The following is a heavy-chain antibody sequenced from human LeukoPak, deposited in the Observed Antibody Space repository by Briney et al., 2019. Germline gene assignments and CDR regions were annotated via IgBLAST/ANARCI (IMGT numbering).Heavy chain of an antibody. D-gene: IGHD3-22*01. Sequence: GASVKVSCKASGYTFTNYAIHWVRQAPGQRLEWMAWINAGNGDTKYSQEFQGRVTITRDTSASTVYMELSSLRSEDMAVYYCARDLSFYFDSSGYYLASYGFDYWGQGTLVTVSS. V-gene: IGHV1-3*03. CDR1: GYTFTNYA. CDR2: INAGNGDT. J-gene: IGHJ4*02. CDR3: ARDLSFYFDSSGYYLASYGFDY.